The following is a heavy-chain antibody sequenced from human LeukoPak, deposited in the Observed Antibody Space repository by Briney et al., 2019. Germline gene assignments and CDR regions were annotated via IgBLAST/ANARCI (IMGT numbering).Heavy chain of an antibody. Sequence: GGSLRLSCAASKFTFSFYAMSWVRQAPGKGLEWVSTISGSGANTYYADSVKGRFTISRDNSKNTLYLQMNSLRAEDTAAYYCAKGLVPAARGEFDYWGQGTLVTVST. V-gene: IGHV3-23*01. CDR3: AKGLVPAARGEFDY. CDR2: ISGSGANT. CDR1: KFTFSFYA. D-gene: IGHD2-2*01. J-gene: IGHJ4*02.